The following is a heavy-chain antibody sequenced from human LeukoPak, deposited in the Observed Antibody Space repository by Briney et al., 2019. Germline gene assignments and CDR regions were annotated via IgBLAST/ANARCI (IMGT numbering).Heavy chain of an antibody. D-gene: IGHD3/OR15-3a*01. V-gene: IGHV3-7*01. CDR2: VKQDGSER. J-gene: IGHJ4*02. CDR1: GFTFSSYW. Sequence: PGGSLRLSCAASGFTFSSYWMSWVRQAPGKGLEWVANVKQDGSERSYVDSVKGRFTISRDNAKNPLYLQMDGLRAEDTAVYYCARTFKDWYVDYWGQGTLVTVSS. CDR3: ARTFKDWYVDY.